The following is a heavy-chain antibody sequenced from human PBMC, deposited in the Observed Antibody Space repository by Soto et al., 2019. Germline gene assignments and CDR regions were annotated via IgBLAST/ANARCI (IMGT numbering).Heavy chain of an antibody. CDR1: GFTFSSCA. J-gene: IGHJ6*02. CDR2: IIDSGGST. CDR3: GKGRSYYYYYGVDV. V-gene: IGHV3-23*01. Sequence: EVHLLESGGALVQPGGSLRLSCAASGFTFSSCAMGWVRQAPGKGLEWVSDIIDSGGSTYYADAVKGRFTISRDNSKSTLYLQMNSLRAEDMAVYYCGKGRSYYYYYGVDVWGQGTTVTVSS. D-gene: IGHD1-26*01.